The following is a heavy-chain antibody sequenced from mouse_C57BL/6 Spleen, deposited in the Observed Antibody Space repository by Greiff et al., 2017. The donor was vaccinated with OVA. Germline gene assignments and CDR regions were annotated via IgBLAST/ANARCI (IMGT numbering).Heavy chain of an antibody. Sequence: EVQLVASGGGLVKPGGSLKLSCAASGFTFSDYGMHWVRQAPEKGLEWVAYISSGSSTIYYADTVKGRFTISRDNAKNTLFLQMTSLRSEDTAMYYCAKAYYYGPFAYWGQGTLVTVSA. J-gene: IGHJ3*01. CDR2: ISSGSSTI. CDR3: AKAYYYGPFAY. CDR1: GFTFSDYG. D-gene: IGHD1-1*01. V-gene: IGHV5-17*01.